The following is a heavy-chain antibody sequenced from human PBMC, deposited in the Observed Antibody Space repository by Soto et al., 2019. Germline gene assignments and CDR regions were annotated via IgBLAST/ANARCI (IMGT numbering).Heavy chain of an antibody. Sequence: TSETLSLTCTVSGGSVSSGSYYWSWIRQPPGKGLEWIGYIYYSGSTNYNPSLKSRVTISVDTSKNQFSLKLSSVTAADTAVYYCARLGEGKMATGTFFDYWGQGTLVTVSS. CDR3: ARLGEGKMATGTFFDY. CDR1: GGSVSSGSYY. V-gene: IGHV4-61*01. J-gene: IGHJ4*02. CDR2: IYYSGST. D-gene: IGHD5-12*01.